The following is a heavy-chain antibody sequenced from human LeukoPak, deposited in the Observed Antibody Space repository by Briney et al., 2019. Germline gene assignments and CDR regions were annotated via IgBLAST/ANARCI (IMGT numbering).Heavy chain of an antibody. Sequence: ASVKVSCKTSGYSFIDYYIHWVRQAPGQGLWWMGWINPNSGGTNYAQKFQGRVTMTRDTSISTAYMELSRLRSDDTAVYYCARDNAEVGPSYGPVYYFDYWGQGTLVTVSS. V-gene: IGHV1-2*02. J-gene: IGHJ4*02. CDR2: INPNSGGT. CDR3: ARDNAEVGPSYGPVYYFDY. CDR1: GYSFIDYY. D-gene: IGHD5-18*01.